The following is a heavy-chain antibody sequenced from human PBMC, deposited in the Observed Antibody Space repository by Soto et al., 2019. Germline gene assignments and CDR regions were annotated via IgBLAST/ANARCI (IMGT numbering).Heavy chain of an antibody. V-gene: IGHV4-30-2*01. D-gene: IGHD4-17*01. CDR3: SRVYGANLLDY. CDR2: IYHSGST. CDR1: GGSISSGGYS. J-gene: IGHJ4*02. Sequence: SETLSLTCAVSGGSISSGGYSWSWIRQPPGKGLEWIGYIYHSGSTYYNPSLKSRVTISVDRSKNQFSLKLSSVTAADTAVYYFSRVYGANLLDYRGQGTPVPVSS.